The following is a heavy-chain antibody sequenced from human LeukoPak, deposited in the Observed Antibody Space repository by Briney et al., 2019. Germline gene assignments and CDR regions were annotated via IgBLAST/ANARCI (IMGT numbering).Heavy chain of an antibody. V-gene: IGHV4-34*01. D-gene: IGHD2-2*01. CDR2: INHSGST. Sequence: PSETLSLTCAVYGGSFSGYYWSWIRQPPGKGLEWIGEINHSGSTNYNPSLKSRVTISVDTSKNQFSLKLSSVTAADTAVYYCARVVVVPAARRSTRFDYWGQGTLVTVSS. CDR1: GGSFSGYY. CDR3: ARVVVVPAARRSTRFDY. J-gene: IGHJ4*02.